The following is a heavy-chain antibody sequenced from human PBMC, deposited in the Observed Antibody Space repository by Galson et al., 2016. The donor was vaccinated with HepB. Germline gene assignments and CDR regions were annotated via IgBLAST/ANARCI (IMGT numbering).Heavy chain of an antibody. Sequence: SLRLSCAASGFTFGDYAMSWFRQAPGKGLEWVGFIRSKAYGGTTEYAASVKGRFTISRDDSKSIAYLQMNSLKTEDTAVYYCTKGGVATTRRGFDYWGQGTLVTVSS. D-gene: IGHD5-24*01. J-gene: IGHJ4*02. V-gene: IGHV3-49*03. CDR1: GFTFGDYA. CDR3: TKGGVATTRRGFDY. CDR2: IRSKAYGGTT.